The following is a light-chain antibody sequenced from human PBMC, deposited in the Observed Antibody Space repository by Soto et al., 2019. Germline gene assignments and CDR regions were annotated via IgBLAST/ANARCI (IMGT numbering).Light chain of an antibody. Sequence: QSVLTQPASVSGSPGQSITISCTGTSSDVGGYNYVSWYQQHPGKAPKVMIYDVSNRPSGVSNRFSGSKSGNTASLTISGLQAEDDTDYYCSSYTSSSPPEGVFGTGTTVTVL. CDR1: SSDVGGYNY. V-gene: IGLV2-14*01. J-gene: IGLJ1*01. CDR3: SSYTSSSPPEGV. CDR2: DVS.